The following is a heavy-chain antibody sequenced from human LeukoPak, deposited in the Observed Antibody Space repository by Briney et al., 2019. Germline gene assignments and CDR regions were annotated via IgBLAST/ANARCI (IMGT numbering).Heavy chain of an antibody. Sequence: GGSLRLSCAASGFTFSNYWMSWVRQAPGKGLEWVANIKQDESERYYVDSVKGRFAISRDNAKNSLYLQMNSLRAEDTAVYYCARDKIVGATFLDYWGQGTLVTVSS. J-gene: IGHJ4*02. CDR2: IKQDESER. CDR1: GFTFSNYW. CDR3: ARDKIVGATFLDY. V-gene: IGHV3-7*01. D-gene: IGHD1-26*01.